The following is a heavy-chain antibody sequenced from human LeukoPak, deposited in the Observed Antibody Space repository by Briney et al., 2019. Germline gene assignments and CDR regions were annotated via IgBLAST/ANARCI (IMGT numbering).Heavy chain of an antibody. CDR1: GFTFSSYA. V-gene: IGHV3-23*01. D-gene: IGHD1-26*01. CDR3: ASYSGSYSEGGSDY. Sequence: PGGSLRLSCAASGFTFSSYAMSWVRQAPGKGLEWVSAISGSGGSTYYADSVKGRFTISRDNSKNTLYLQMNSLRAEDTAVYYCASYSGSYSEGGSDYWGQGTLVTVSS. CDR2: ISGSGGST. J-gene: IGHJ4*02.